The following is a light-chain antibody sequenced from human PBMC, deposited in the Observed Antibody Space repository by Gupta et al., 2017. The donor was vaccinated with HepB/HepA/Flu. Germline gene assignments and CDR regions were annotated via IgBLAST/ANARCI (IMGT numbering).Light chain of an antibody. CDR1: QSISSSY. CDR2: GAS. CDR3: HQYGTSAWT. Sequence: EIVLTQSPGTRSLSPGERATLSCRASQSISSSYLAWYQQKPGQAPRLLIYGASSRAAGVPDRFSGSGSGRDFSLTISRLEPEDFAVYFCHQYGTSAWTFGQGTRVEI. V-gene: IGKV3-20*01. J-gene: IGKJ1*01.